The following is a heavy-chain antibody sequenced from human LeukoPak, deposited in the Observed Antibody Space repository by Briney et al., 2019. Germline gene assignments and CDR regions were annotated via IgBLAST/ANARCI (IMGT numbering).Heavy chain of an antibody. CDR2: INEDGSRE. CDR3: ATRESSMARSH. V-gene: IGHV3-7*01. J-gene: IGHJ4*02. Sequence: GGSLRLFCAASGFIFSDYWMNWVRQVPGKGLEWVANINEDGSREDYVDSVRGRFTSSRDKARNSLYLHMNSLRAEDTALYYCATRESSMARSHWGQGTLVTVSS. D-gene: IGHD3-10*01. CDR1: GFIFSDYW.